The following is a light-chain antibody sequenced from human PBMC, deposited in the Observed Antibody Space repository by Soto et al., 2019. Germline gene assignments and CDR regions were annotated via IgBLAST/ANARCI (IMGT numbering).Light chain of an antibody. J-gene: IGLJ1*01. CDR3: GTWDSSLSAHYV. CDR1: SSNIVNNY. CDR2: DNN. V-gene: IGLV1-51*01. Sequence: QSALTQPPSVSAAPGQKVTISCSGSSSNIVNNYVSWYQQLPGTAPKLLIYDNNKRPSGIPDRFSGSKSGTSATLGITGLQTGDEADYYCGTWDSSLSAHYVFGTGTKVTVL.